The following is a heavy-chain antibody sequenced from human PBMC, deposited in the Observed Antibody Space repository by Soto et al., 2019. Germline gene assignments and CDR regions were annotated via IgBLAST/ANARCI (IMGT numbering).Heavy chain of an antibody. CDR1: GFTFSSYS. CDR2: ISSSSSYI. CDR3: ARDLYSGGPVHWFDP. J-gene: IGHJ5*02. Sequence: GGSLRLSCAASGFTFSSYSMNWVRQAPGKGLEWVSSISSSSSYIYYADSVKGRFTISRDNAKNSLYLQMNSLRAEDTAVYYCARDLYSGGPVHWFDPWGQGTLVTVS. V-gene: IGHV3-21*01. D-gene: IGHD1-26*01.